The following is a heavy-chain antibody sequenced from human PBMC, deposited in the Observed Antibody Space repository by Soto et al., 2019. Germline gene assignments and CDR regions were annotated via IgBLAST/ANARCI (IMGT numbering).Heavy chain of an antibody. J-gene: IGHJ6*02. Sequence: SGPTLVNPTQTLTLTCTFSGFSLSTSGMCVSWIRQPPGKALEWLALIDWDDDKYYSTSLKTRLTISKDTSKNQVVLTMTNMDPVDTATYYCARSSITMVRGVTAINYYYYGMDVWGQGTTVTVSS. CDR2: IDWDDDK. V-gene: IGHV2-70*01. CDR1: GFSLSTSGMC. D-gene: IGHD3-10*01. CDR3: ARSSITMVRGVTAINYYYYGMDV.